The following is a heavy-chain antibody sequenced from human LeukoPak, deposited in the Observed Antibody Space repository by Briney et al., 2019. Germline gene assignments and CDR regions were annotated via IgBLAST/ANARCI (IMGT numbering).Heavy chain of an antibody. Sequence: KPSETLSLTCTVSGGSISSYYWSWIRQPAGKGLEWIGRIYTSGSTNYNPSLKSRVTMSVDTSKNQFSLKLSSVTAADTAVYYCARDGGYCSSTSCPIPDYWGQGTLVTVSS. V-gene: IGHV4-4*07. CDR1: GGSISSYY. J-gene: IGHJ4*02. CDR3: ARDGGYCSSTSCPIPDY. D-gene: IGHD2-2*01. CDR2: IYTSGST.